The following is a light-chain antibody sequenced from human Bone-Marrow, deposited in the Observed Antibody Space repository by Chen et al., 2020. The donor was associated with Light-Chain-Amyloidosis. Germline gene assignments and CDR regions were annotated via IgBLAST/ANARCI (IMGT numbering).Light chain of an antibody. CDR1: QTISSNY. J-gene: IGKJ4*01. CDR3: QQYGTSPLT. Sequence: EIVLTQYPGTLSLSPGEGANLSCRASQTISSNYLTWYQQKFGQAPRLLIYGSSSRATGIPDRFTGSGSGTDFTLTINRLEPEDFARYYCQQYGTSPLTFGGGTKVEIK. V-gene: IGKV3-20*01. CDR2: GSS.